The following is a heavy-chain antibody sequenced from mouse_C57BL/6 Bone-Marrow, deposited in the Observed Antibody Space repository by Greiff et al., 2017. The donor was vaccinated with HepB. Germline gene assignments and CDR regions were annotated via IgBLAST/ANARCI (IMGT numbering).Heavy chain of an antibody. CDR3: AKGYDPGWYFDG. CDR1: GYAFSSSW. Sequence: QVQLKESGPELVKPGASVKISCKASGYAFSSSWMNWVKQRPGKGLEWIGRIYPGDGDTNYNGKFKGKATLTADKSSSTAYMQLSSLTSEDSAVYFCAKGYDPGWYFDGWGTGTTVTVSS. D-gene: IGHD2-14*01. V-gene: IGHV1-82*01. J-gene: IGHJ1*03. CDR2: IYPGDGDT.